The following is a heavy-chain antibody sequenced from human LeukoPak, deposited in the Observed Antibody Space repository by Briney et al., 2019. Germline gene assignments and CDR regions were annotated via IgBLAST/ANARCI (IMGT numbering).Heavy chain of an antibody. Sequence: GGSLRLSCAGSGFTFSNYSINCVRQAPGKGLEWVSSISPSSHYIYYADSVRGRFTISRDNARNSLYLQMNSLRDEDTAVYYCARDRHTAMVYYYYYMDVWGTGTTVTVSS. V-gene: IGHV3-21*04. CDR3: ARDRHTAMVYYYYYMDV. CDR2: ISPSSHYI. D-gene: IGHD5-18*01. CDR1: GFTFSNYS. J-gene: IGHJ6*03.